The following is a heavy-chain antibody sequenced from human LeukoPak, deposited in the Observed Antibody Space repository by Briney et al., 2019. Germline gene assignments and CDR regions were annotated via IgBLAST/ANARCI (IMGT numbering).Heavy chain of an antibody. D-gene: IGHD3-16*01. V-gene: IGHV4-4*09. CDR2: IYTSGTT. CDR3: ARRNSYYYYMDV. J-gene: IGHJ6*03. CDR1: GGSISSYY. Sequence: PSETLSLTCTVSGGSISSYYWSWIRQPPGKGLEWIGYIYTSGTTNYNPSLKSRVTISVDTSKNQFSLKLSSVTAADTAVYYCARRNSYYYYMDVWGKGTTVTVSS.